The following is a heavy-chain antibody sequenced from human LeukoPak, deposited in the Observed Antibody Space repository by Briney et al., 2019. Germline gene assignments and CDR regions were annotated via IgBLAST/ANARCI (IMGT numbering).Heavy chain of an antibody. CDR3: AKWLAYYYDSSGYLDFYYYYYMDV. CDR2: ISGSGGST. Sequence: GGSLRLSCAASGFTFSSYGMHWVRQAPGKGLEWVSAISGSGGSTYYADSVKGRFTISRDNSKNTLYLQMNSLRAEDTAVYYCAKWLAYYYDSSGYLDFYYYYYMDVWGKGTTVTVSS. CDR1: GFTFSSYG. J-gene: IGHJ6*03. D-gene: IGHD3-22*01. V-gene: IGHV3-23*01.